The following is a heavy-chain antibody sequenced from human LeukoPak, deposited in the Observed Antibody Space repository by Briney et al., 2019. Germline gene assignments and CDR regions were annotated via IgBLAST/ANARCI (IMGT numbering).Heavy chain of an antibody. J-gene: IGHJ4*02. CDR1: GFTFDDYA. CDR3: AKGIKYYYDSSGIDY. CDR2: ISWNSGSI. D-gene: IGHD3-22*01. V-gene: IGHV3-9*03. Sequence: GGSLRLSCAASGFTFDDYAMHWVRQAQGKGLEWVSGISWNSGSIGYADSVKGRFTISRDNAKNSLYLQMNSLRAEDMALYYCAKGIKYYYDSSGIDYWGQGTLVTVST.